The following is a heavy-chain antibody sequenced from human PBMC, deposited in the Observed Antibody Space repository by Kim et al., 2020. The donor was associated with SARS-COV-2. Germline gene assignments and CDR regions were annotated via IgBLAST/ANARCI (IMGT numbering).Heavy chain of an antibody. CDR1: GFTFPRYG. Sequence: GGSLRLSCAASGFTFPRYGMHWVRQAPGKRLEWVTLISYDGSVKKYADSVKGRFTISRDDSKNTLYLQMNSLRPDDTAVYYCARGLTSPLDYWGQGTLVTVSS. D-gene: IGHD2-2*01. CDR2: ISYDGSVK. J-gene: IGHJ4*02. V-gene: IGHV3-30*03. CDR3: ARGLTSPLDY.